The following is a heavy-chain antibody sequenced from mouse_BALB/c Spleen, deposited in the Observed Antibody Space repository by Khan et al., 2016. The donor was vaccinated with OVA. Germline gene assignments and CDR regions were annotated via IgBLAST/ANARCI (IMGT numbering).Heavy chain of an antibody. CDR1: GYTFTSYD. D-gene: IGHD2-2*01. CDR2: IYPGDDST. J-gene: IGHJ4*01. Sequence: QVQLQQPGPELVKPGALVKISCKASGYTFTSYDINWVKQRPGQGLEWIGWIYPGDDSTNYNEKFKGMATLTADKSSNTAYIQLSSLTPENSAVDFCARERGRGVGLDYWSQGTSVTVSS. V-gene: IGHV1S56*01. CDR3: ARERGRGVGLDY.